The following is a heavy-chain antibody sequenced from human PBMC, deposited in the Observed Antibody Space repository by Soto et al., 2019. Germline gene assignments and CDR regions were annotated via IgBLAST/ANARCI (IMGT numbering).Heavy chain of an antibody. Sequence: EVQLLESGGGLVQPGGSLRLSCAASGFTFSSYAMSWVRQAPGKGLEWVSAISGSGGSTYYEDSVKGRFTIARDNSKNTLYLQMNSLRAEDTAVYYCAKALGPFTSMVTAFDYWGQGTLVTVSS. CDR3: AKALGPFTSMVTAFDY. V-gene: IGHV3-23*01. J-gene: IGHJ4*02. D-gene: IGHD5-18*01. CDR1: GFTFSSYA. CDR2: ISGSGGST.